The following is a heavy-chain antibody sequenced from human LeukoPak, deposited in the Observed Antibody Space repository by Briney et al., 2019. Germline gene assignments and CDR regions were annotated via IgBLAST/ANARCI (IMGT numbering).Heavy chain of an antibody. CDR2: TYYRSKWHN. D-gene: IGHD4-23*01. J-gene: IGHJ4*02. Sequence: SQTLSLTCAISGDSVSSNSAAWNWIRQSPSRGLEWLGRTYYRSKWHNDYAVSVRSRITINPDTSKNQFSLQLNSVTPEDTAVYYCVRDESDYGGKSFDYWGQGTLVTVSS. CDR1: GDSVSSNSAA. CDR3: VRDESDYGGKSFDY. V-gene: IGHV6-1*01.